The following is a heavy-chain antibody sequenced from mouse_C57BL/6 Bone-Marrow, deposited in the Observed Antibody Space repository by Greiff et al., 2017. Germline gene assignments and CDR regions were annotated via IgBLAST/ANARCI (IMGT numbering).Heavy chain of an antibody. D-gene: IGHD1-1*01. CDR3: ARIYYGSSYPDD. Sequence: EVKLVESEGGLVQPGSSMKLSCTASGFTFSDYYMAWVRQVPEKGLEWVANINYDGSSTYYLDSLKSRFIISRDNAKNILYLQMSSLKSEDTATYYCARIYYGSSYPDDWGQGTTLTVSS. CDR1: GFTFSDYY. J-gene: IGHJ2*01. CDR2: INYDGSST. V-gene: IGHV5-16*01.